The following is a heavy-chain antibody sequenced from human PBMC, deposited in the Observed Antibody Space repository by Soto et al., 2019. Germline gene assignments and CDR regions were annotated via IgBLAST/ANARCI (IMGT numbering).Heavy chain of an antibody. Sequence: QVQLVESGGGVVQPGRSLRLSCAASGFTFSSYGMHWVRQAPGKGLEWVAVISYDGSNKYYADSVKGRFTISRDNSKNTLYLQMNSLRAEDTAVYYCAKESYSGPLGYWGQGTLVTVSS. V-gene: IGHV3-30*18. CDR2: ISYDGSNK. J-gene: IGHJ4*02. CDR3: AKESYSGPLGY. D-gene: IGHD2-15*01. CDR1: GFTFSSYG.